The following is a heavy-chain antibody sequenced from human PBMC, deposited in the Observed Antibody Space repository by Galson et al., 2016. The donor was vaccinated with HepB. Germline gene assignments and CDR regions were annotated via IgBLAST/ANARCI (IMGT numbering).Heavy chain of an antibody. CDR2: MNPGTGKS. CDR3: ARSRFLGVVILDS. J-gene: IGHJ4*02. D-gene: IGHD3-3*01. V-gene: IGHV1-8*01. CDR1: GYTFTTHD. Sequence: SVKVSCKASGYTFTTHDLSWVRQASGQGPEWMGYMNPGTGKSGYAPKFQGRVTMTRNTSTDTAYLEMNSLRSEDTAIYYCARSRFLGVVILDSWGQGTVLTASS.